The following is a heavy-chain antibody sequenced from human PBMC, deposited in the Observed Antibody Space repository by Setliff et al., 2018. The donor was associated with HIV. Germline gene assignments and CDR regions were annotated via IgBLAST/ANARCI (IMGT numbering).Heavy chain of an antibody. J-gene: IGHJ6*02. D-gene: IGHD3-16*01. CDR1: GYTFTSYA. V-gene: IGHV1-3*01. CDR3: ARMGLRELDYYYGMDV. Sequence: GASVKVSCKASGYTFTSYAMHWVRQAPGQRLEWMGWINAGNGNTKYSQKFQGRVTITRDTSASTAYMELSSLRSEDTAVYYCARMGLRELDYYYGMDVWGQGTTVTVSS. CDR2: INAGNGNT.